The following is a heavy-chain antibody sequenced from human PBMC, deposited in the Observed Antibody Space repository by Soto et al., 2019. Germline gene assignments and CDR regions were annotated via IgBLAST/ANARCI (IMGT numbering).Heavy chain of an antibody. D-gene: IGHD3-10*01. J-gene: IGHJ3*02. CDR3: ARENYRRAFDI. Sequence: SETLSLTCTVSGGSISSGGYYWSWIRQHPGKGLEWIGYIYYSGSTYYNPSLKSRVTISVDTSKNQFSLKLSSVTAADTAVYYCARENYRRAFDIWGQGTMVTVSS. V-gene: IGHV4-31*03. CDR2: IYYSGST. CDR1: GGSISSGGYY.